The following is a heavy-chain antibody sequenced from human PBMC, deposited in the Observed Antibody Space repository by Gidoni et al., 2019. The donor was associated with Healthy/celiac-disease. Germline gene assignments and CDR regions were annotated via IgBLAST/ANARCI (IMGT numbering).Heavy chain of an antibody. D-gene: IGHD3-22*01. CDR1: GGSISSSSYY. J-gene: IGHJ6*03. V-gene: IGHV4-39*01. CDR2: IYYSGST. Sequence: QLQLQESGPGLVKPSETLSRTCTVSGGSISSSSYYWGWISQPPGKGLDWIGSIYYSGSTYYNPSLKSRVTISVDTSKNQFSLKLSSVTAADTAVYYCAVNLWAYDSSGYYTRYYYYYMDVWGKGTTVTVSS. CDR3: AVNLWAYDSSGYYTRYYYYYMDV.